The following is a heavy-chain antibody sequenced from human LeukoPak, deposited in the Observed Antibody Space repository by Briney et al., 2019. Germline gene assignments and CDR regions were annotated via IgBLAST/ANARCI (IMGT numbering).Heavy chain of an antibody. Sequence: ASVTVSFRASGYTFTSYGISWVRQAPGQGLEWMGWISAYNGNTNYAQKLQGRVTMTTDTSTSTAYMELRSLRSDDTAVYCCARDTAMVTKDWGQGTLVTVSS. CDR3: ARDTAMVTKD. V-gene: IGHV1-18*01. J-gene: IGHJ4*02. D-gene: IGHD5-18*01. CDR1: GYTFTSYG. CDR2: ISAYNGNT.